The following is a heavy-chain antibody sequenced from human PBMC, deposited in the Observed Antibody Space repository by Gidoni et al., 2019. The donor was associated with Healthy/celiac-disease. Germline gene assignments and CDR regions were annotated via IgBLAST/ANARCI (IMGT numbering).Heavy chain of an antibody. CDR3: ARLGSGRGYHFDY. J-gene: IGHJ4*02. V-gene: IGHV3-33*01. D-gene: IGHD3-10*01. CDR1: GFVFTTYG. Sequence: QVQLAESGGGVVQPGRSLRLSCAASGFVFTTYGMPWVRQAPAKGLEWVADIWYDGGQKYYGDSVKGRFTISRDNSKNTLYLQMNSVRAEDTAVYHCARLGSGRGYHFDYWGQGTLVTVSS. CDR2: IWYDGGQK.